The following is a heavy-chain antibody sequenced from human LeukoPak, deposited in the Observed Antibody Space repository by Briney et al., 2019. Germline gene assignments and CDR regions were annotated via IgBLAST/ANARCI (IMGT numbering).Heavy chain of an antibody. Sequence: PGGSLRLSCAASGFTFSNYAMSWVRQAPGKGLEWVSAISATGNGTYYTDSVKGRFTISRDNSKDTLFLYMDSLRVADTAVYYCAFLHCRRTSCPRTFGSWGQGTLVTVSS. CDR3: AFLHCRRTSCPRTFGS. J-gene: IGHJ4*02. CDR1: GFTFSNYA. V-gene: IGHV3-23*01. D-gene: IGHD2-2*01. CDR2: ISATGNGT.